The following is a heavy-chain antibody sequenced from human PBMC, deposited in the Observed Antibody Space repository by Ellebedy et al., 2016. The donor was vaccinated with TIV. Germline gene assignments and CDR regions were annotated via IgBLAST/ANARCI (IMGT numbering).Heavy chain of an antibody. J-gene: IGHJ5*02. D-gene: IGHD3-10*01. V-gene: IGHV4-34*01. CDR2: INHSGST. Sequence: SETLSLXCAVYGGSFSGYYWSWIRQPPGKGLEWIGEINHSGSTNYNPSLKSRVTISVDTSKNQFSLKLSSVTAADTAVYYCARLWFGESPNWFDPWGQGTLVTVSS. CDR1: GGSFSGYY. CDR3: ARLWFGESPNWFDP.